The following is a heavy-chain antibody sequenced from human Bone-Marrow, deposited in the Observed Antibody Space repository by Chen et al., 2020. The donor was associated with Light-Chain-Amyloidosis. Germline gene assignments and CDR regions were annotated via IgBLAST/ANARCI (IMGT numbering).Heavy chain of an antibody. Sequence: QVQLQLSGPGLVKPSETLFLKCSVSGDSITSSTDYWGWIRQPPGKGLEYIASMYSSGSSYYKPSLKSRVTISVDTSKNQFSLRLTPATAADTAVYYCVRSRYSTGPFEVWGQGSLVTVSS. CDR1: GDSITSSTDY. D-gene: IGHD3-16*02. J-gene: IGHJ1*01. CDR3: VRSRYSTGPFEV. CDR2: MYSSGSS. V-gene: IGHV4-39*07.